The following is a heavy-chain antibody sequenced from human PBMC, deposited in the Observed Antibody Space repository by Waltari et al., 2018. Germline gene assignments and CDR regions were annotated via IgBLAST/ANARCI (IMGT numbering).Heavy chain of an antibody. CDR3: AKGSLNWGKWYFDL. CDR2: TSGGCGST. Sequence: EVQLLESGGGLVQPGESLRLSCAASGFTFSSYAMSWVRQAPGKGLEWVSGTSGGCGSTNVADSVKGRFTISRDNSKNVLYVQMNILRADDTAVYYCAKGSLNWGKWYFDLWGRGTLVTVSS. J-gene: IGHJ2*01. V-gene: IGHV3-23*01. D-gene: IGHD7-27*01. CDR1: GFTFSSYA.